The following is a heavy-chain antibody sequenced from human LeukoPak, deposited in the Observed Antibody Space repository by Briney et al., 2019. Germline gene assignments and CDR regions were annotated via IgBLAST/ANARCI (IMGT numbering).Heavy chain of an antibody. Sequence: PSETLSLTCTVSAGSINSGDYYWIWIRHPAGKGLEGCGRIYSPGTNYNYNPSLKSRVTISIDTSKHQFSLKLTSVTAADTAVYYCARGIGTSYDSSRDAFDIWGQGTMVTVSS. D-gene: IGHD3-22*01. J-gene: IGHJ3*02. V-gene: IGHV4-61*02. CDR3: ARGIGTSYDSSRDAFDI. CDR2: IYSPGTN. CDR1: AGSINSGDYY.